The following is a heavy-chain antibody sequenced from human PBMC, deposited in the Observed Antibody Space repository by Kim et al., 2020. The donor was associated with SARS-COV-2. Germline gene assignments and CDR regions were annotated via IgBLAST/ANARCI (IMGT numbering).Heavy chain of an antibody. CDR3: VREPNY. V-gene: IGHV3-11*01. Sequence: GSSIKYRDSVTGRFTVSRDNAKKSLSLQMNSLTPEDTAVYYCVREPNYWGQGTLVTVSS. J-gene: IGHJ4*02. CDR2: GSSI.